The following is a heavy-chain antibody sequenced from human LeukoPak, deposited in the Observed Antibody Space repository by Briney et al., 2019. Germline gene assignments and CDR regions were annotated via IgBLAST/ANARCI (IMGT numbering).Heavy chain of an antibody. J-gene: IGHJ5*02. D-gene: IGHD3-10*01. CDR3: ARDGYYGSGSYPNWFDP. CDR1: GYTFTSYA. CDR2: INTNTGNP. V-gene: IGHV7-4-1*02. Sequence: ASVKVSCKASGYTFTSYAMNWVRQAPGQGLEWMGWINTNTGNPTYAQGFTGRFVFSLDTSVSTAYLQISSLKAEDTAVYYCARDGYYGSGSYPNWFDPWGQGTLVTVSS.